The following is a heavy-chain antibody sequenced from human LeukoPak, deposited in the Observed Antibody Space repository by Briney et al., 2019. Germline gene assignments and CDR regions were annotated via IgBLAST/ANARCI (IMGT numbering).Heavy chain of an antibody. J-gene: IGHJ5*02. CDR1: GFTFSTYS. CDR3: ARDREASDDFNCFDP. D-gene: IGHD3/OR15-3a*01. Sequence: PGGSLRLSCAASGFTFSTYSMSWVRQAPGKGLEWVSSLSKSSTYVYYAASVKGRFTISRDNAKNSLFLEMNSLRAEDTAVYYCARDREASDDFNCFDPWGQGTLVTVSS. V-gene: IGHV3-21*01. CDR2: LSKSSTYV.